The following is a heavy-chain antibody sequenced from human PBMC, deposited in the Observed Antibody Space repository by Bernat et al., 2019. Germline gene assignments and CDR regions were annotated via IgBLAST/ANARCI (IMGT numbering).Heavy chain of an antibody. CDR2: IDPSDSYT. D-gene: IGHD3-3*01. CDR1: GYSFTSYW. Sequence: EVQLVQSGAEVKKPGESLRISCKGSGYSFTSYWISWVRQMPGKGLEWMGRIDPSDSYTNYSPSFQGHVTISADNTISTAYRQWSSRKASDTAVYYCARGSFRYYDFWSGYEFDYWGQGTLVTVSS. V-gene: IGHV5-10-1*03. J-gene: IGHJ4*02. CDR3: ARGSFRYYDFWSGYEFDY.